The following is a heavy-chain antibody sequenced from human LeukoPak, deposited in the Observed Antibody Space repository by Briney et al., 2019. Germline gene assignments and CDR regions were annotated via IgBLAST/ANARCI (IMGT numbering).Heavy chain of an antibody. CDR2: INPNSGGT. CDR1: GYTFTGYY. V-gene: IGHV1-2*02. Sequence: GASVKVSCKASGYTFTGYYMHWVRQAPGQGLEWMGWINPNSGGTNYAQKFQGRVTMTRDTSISKAYMELSRLRSDDTAVYYCARGRRKAAAGTYYWGQGTLITVSS. D-gene: IGHD6-13*01. J-gene: IGHJ4*02. CDR3: ARGRRKAAAGTYY.